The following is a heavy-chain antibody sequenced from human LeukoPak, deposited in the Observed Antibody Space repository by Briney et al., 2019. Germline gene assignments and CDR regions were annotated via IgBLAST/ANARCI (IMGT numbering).Heavy chain of an antibody. V-gene: IGHV4-38-2*02. CDR2: IYHSGST. J-gene: IGHJ4*02. CDR1: GYSISSGYY. D-gene: IGHD1-1*01. CDR3: TREDPSWNYADS. Sequence: SETLSLTCAVSGYSISSGYYWGWIRQPPGKGLEWIGSIYHSGSTYYNPSLKSRVTISVDTSKNQFSLKLSSLTAADTAVYFCTREDPSWNYADSWGQGTLVTVSS.